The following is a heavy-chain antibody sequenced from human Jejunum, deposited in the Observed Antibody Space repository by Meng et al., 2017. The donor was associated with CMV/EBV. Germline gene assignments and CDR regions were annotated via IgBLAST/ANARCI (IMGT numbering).Heavy chain of an antibody. CDR2: ISSDGNNI. V-gene: IGHV3-64*02. Sequence: ASGFTFSSFAMHWVRQAPVKGLEYISSISSDGNNIEYAESVKGRFTISRDNSQSTLDLQMGNLKIEDMAVYYCARDRGRWLQFTPDSWGQGSLVTVSS. D-gene: IGHD5-24*01. CDR1: GFTFSSFA. CDR3: ARDRGRWLQFTPDS. J-gene: IGHJ4*02.